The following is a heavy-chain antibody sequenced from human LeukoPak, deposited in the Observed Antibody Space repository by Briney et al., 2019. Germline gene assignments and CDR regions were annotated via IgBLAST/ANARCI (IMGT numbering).Heavy chain of an antibody. CDR1: GCPFSTYY. V-gene: IGHV3-7*01. Sequence: GGSLRLSCTVSGCPFSTYYMGWLRQPPGKGLEWVAMINNDGSDKSYVDSLKGRFTISRDNAKNSLFLQMSSLTAEGTAVYYCAFLVREPQHWGRGTLVTVSS. CDR2: INNDGSDK. CDR3: AFLVREPQH. J-gene: IGHJ1*01. D-gene: IGHD3-10*01.